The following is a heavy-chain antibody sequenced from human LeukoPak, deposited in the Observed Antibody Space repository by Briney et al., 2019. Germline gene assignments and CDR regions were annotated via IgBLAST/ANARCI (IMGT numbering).Heavy chain of an antibody. CDR3: ARDNWNYGSSMDV. CDR1: GGSISSYY. CDR2: IYYSGST. V-gene: IGHV4-59*01. J-gene: IGHJ6*02. Sequence: SETLYLTCTVSGGSISSYYWSWIRQPPGKGLEWIGYIYYSGSTNYNPSLKSRVTISVDTSKNQFSLKLSSVTAADTAVYYCARDNWNYGSSMDVWGQGTTVTVSS. D-gene: IGHD1-7*01.